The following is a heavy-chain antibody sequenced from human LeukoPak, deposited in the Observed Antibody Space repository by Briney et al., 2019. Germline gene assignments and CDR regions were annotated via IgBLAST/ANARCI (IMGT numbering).Heavy chain of an antibody. Sequence: GGSLRLSCSASGFTFSSYAMHWVRQAPGKGLEYVSVISSNGGSTYYADSVKGRFTISRDNSKNTLYLQMSSLRAEDTAVYYCVKDSYGSGSSDYWGQGTLVTVSS. CDR1: GFTFSSYA. D-gene: IGHD3-10*01. J-gene: IGHJ4*02. CDR2: ISSNGGST. V-gene: IGHV3-64D*06. CDR3: VKDSYGSGSSDY.